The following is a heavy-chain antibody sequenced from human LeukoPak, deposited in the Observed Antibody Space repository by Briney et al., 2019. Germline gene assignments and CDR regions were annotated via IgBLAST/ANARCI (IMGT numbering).Heavy chain of an antibody. CDR1: GGSISSYY. D-gene: IGHD3-16*02. CDR3: AREKLHNYVWGTYRQDYYMDV. Sequence: PSEALSLTCTVSGGSISSYYWSWIRQPPGKGLEWIGYIYYSGSTNYNPSLKSRVTISVDTSKNQFSLKLSSVTAADTAVYYCAREKLHNYVWGTYRQDYYMDVWGKGTTVTVSS. CDR2: IYYSGST. V-gene: IGHV4-59*12. J-gene: IGHJ6*03.